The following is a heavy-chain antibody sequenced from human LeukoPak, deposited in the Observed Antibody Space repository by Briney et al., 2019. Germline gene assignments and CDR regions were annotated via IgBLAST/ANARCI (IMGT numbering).Heavy chain of an antibody. Sequence: GGSLRLSCAASGFTFSRYWMSWVRQAPGKGLEWVANIKQDGSEKHYVDSVKGRFTISRDNAKNSLYLQMNSLRAEDTAVYYCAREPPPSIYCSGGSCYSDYYGMDVWGQGTTVTVSS. V-gene: IGHV3-7*01. J-gene: IGHJ6*02. CDR3: AREPPPSIYCSGGSCYSDYYGMDV. D-gene: IGHD2-15*01. CDR1: GFTFSRYW. CDR2: IKQDGSEK.